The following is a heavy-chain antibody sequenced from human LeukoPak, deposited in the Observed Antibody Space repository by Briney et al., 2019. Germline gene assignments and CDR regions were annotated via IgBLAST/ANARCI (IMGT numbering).Heavy chain of an antibody. D-gene: IGHD3-3*01. CDR2: IRSKAYGGTT. J-gene: IGHJ4*02. CDR1: GFTFGDYA. CDR3: TGEPLSRFLEWLYFEY. Sequence: GGSLRLSCTASGFTFGDYAMSWVRQAPGKGLEWVGFIRSKAYGGTTEYAASVKGRFTISRDDSKSIAYLQMNSLKTEDTAVYYCTGEPLSRFLEWLYFEYWGEGTLVTVSS. V-gene: IGHV3-49*04.